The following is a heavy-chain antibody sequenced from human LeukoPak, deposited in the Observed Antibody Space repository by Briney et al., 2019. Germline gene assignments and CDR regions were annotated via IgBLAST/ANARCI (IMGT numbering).Heavy chain of an antibody. J-gene: IGHJ4*02. CDR1: GFSLSNYG. Sequence: PGGSLGLSCAVSGFSLSNYGMSWVRQAPGKGLQWVSYIYNDNAARYLDSVRGRFTISRDNSKNTLYLQMNSLRAEDTAIYYCAKGGSYAPLDYWGQGTLVTVSS. D-gene: IGHD1-26*01. V-gene: IGHV3-23*05. CDR2: IYNDNAAR. CDR3: AKGGSYAPLDY.